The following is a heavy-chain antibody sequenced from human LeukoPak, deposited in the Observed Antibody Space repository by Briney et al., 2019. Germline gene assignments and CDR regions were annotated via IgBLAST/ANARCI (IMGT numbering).Heavy chain of an antibody. CDR3: AKEGTLVGATTGYFDY. Sequence: GGSLRLSCAASGFTFSSYGMSWVRQAPGKGLEWVSAISGSGGSTYYADSVKGRFTISRDNSKNTLYLQMNSLRAEDTAVYYCAKEGTLVGATTGYFDYWGQGTLVTVSS. CDR2: ISGSGGST. J-gene: IGHJ4*02. CDR1: GFTFSSYG. V-gene: IGHV3-23*01. D-gene: IGHD1-26*01.